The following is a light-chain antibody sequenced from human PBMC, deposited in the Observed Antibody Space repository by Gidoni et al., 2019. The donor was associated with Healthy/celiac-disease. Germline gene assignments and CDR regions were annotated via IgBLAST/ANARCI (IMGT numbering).Light chain of an antibody. J-gene: IGLJ1*01. CDR2: GNS. CDR3: QSYDSSLSGYV. V-gene: IGLV1-40*01. CDR1: SSNIGAGYD. Sequence: QSVLTQPPLVSGAPGQRVTISCTGSSSNIGAGYDVHWYQQLPGTAPKLLLYGNSNRPSGVPDRFSGSKSGTSASLAITGLQAEDEADYYCQSYDSSLSGYVFGTGTKVTVL.